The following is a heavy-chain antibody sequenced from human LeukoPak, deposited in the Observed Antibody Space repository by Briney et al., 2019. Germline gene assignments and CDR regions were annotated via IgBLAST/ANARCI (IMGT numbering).Heavy chain of an antibody. CDR3: ARDVSMVRGVADY. D-gene: IGHD3-10*01. CDR2: IRSSSSYI. J-gene: IGHJ4*02. V-gene: IGHV3-11*06. CDR1: GFTFSDYY. Sequence: GGSLRLSCAASGFTFSDYYMSWIRQAPGKGLEWVSSIRSSSSYIYYADSVKGRFTISRDNAKNSLYLQMNSLRAEDTAVYYCARDVSMVRGVADYWGQGTLVTVSS.